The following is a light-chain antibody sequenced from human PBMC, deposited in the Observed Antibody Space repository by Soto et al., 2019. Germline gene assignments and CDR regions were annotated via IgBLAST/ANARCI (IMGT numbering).Light chain of an antibody. CDR1: SSDVGGYNY. Sequence: QSALTQPASVSASPGQSITISCTGTSSDVGGYNYVSWYQQHPGKAPKLMIYDVSDRPSGVSNRFSGSKSGNTASLTISGLQPEDEADYYCSSYTSSNTVVFGGGTQLTVL. CDR3: SSYTSSNTVV. CDR2: DVS. V-gene: IGLV2-14*01. J-gene: IGLJ2*01.